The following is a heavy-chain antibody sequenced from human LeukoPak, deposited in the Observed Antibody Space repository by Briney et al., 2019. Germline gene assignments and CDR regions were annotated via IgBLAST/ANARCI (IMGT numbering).Heavy chain of an antibody. CDR3: ARDLRAKY. Sequence: RPSETLSLTCNVSGASIFNYYWSWIRQAPGKGLEWIGYVHHSGRTNSNPSLGSRVTMSVDTSTSQLSLNLTSLTTAGTSVYLRARDLRAKYWGQGTLVFVSS. V-gene: IGHV4-59*01. CDR1: GASIFNYY. CDR2: VHHSGRT. D-gene: IGHD4/OR15-4a*01. J-gene: IGHJ1*01.